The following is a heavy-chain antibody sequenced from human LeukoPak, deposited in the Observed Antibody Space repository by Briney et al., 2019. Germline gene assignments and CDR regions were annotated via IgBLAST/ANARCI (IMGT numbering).Heavy chain of an antibody. D-gene: IGHD1-26*01. J-gene: IGHJ3*02. CDR1: GFSFSSYG. V-gene: IGHV3-30*02. CDR3: VRGGSYSTNPFDI. CDR2: IRNDGSNT. Sequence: GGSLRLSCAASGFSFSSYGMHWLRQAPGKGLEWVAFIRNDGSNTYYADSVKGRFTISRDNSKNTLYLQMNSLRAEDTAVYYCVRGGSYSTNPFDIWGQGTMVTVSS.